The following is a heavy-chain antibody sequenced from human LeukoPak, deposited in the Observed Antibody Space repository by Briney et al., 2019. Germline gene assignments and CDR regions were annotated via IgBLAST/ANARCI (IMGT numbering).Heavy chain of an antibody. J-gene: IGHJ5*02. CDR3: ARVQIRRITISNWFDP. Sequence: ASVKVSCKASGGTFSSYAISWVRQAPGQGLEWMEGIIPIFGTANYAQKFQGRVTITADESTSTAYMELSSLRSEDTAVYYCARVQIRRITISNWFDPWGQGTLVTVSS. D-gene: IGHD3-3*01. V-gene: IGHV1-69*13. CDR1: GGTFSSYA. CDR2: IIPIFGTA.